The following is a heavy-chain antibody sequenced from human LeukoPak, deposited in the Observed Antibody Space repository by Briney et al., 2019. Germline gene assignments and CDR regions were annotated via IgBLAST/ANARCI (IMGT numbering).Heavy chain of an antibody. CDR2: ISYSSSSI. CDR1: GFTFSSYS. Sequence: GGSLRLSCAASGFTFSSYSMNWVRQAPGKGLEWVSSISYSSSSIYYADSVKGRFTISRDNAKNSLYLQMNSLRAEDTAVYYCARDTYGSGSYRDWGQGTLVTVYS. V-gene: IGHV3-21*01. J-gene: IGHJ4*02. D-gene: IGHD3-10*01. CDR3: ARDTYGSGSYRD.